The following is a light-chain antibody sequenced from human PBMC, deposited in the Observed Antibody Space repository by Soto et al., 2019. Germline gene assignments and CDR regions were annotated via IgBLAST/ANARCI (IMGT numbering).Light chain of an antibody. CDR1: QSVSSN. CDR2: GAS. J-gene: IGKJ1*01. CDR3: QQYNNWPPGT. V-gene: IGKV3-15*01. Sequence: EIVMTQSPATLSVSPGERATLSCRASQSVSSNLAWYQQKPGHAPRLLIYGASTRATGIPARFSGSGSGTEFTLPISSLQSEDFAVYYYQQYNNWPPGTFGQGTKVEIK.